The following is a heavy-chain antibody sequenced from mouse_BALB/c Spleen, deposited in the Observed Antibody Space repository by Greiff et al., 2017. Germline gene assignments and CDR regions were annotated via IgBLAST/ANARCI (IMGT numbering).Heavy chain of an antibody. CDR2: IDPENGDT. V-gene: IGHV14-4*02. CDR3: NAYYGSSYEGAMDY. Sequence: VQLQQSGAELVRPGASVKLSCTASGFNIKDYYMHWVKQRPEQGLEWIGWIDPENGDTEYAPKFQGKATMTADTSSNTAYLQLSSLTSEDTAVYYCNAYYGSSYEGAMDYWGQGTSVTVSS. CDR1: GFNIKDYY. D-gene: IGHD1-1*01. J-gene: IGHJ4*01.